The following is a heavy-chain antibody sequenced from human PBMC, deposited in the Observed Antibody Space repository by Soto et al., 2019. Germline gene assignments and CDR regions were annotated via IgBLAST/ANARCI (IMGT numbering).Heavy chain of an antibody. Sequence: EVQLLQSGGGLVQPGGSLGLSCGASGFTFISYAMSWVRHVPGKGLEWISSISGSGANTWYAGSVQGRFIISRDNSKSTMSLHMSSLSVDDTAIYYCARDRATFDSWGQGTLVTVSS. J-gene: IGHJ4*02. V-gene: IGHV3-23*01. D-gene: IGHD1-26*01. CDR3: ARDRATFDS. CDR1: GFTFISYA. CDR2: ISGSGANT.